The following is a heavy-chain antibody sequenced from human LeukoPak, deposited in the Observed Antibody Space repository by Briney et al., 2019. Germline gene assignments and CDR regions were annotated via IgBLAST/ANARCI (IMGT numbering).Heavy chain of an antibody. D-gene: IGHD6-13*01. Sequence: GRSLRLSRAASGFTFSSYAMHWVRQAPGKGLEWVAVISYDGSNKYYADSVKGRFTISRDNSKNTLYLQMNSLRAEDTAVYYCARDVMTAAGTADYYYYYMDVWGKGTTVTVSS. CDR1: GFTFSSYA. V-gene: IGHV3-30*04. CDR3: ARDVMTAAGTADYYYYYMDV. J-gene: IGHJ6*03. CDR2: ISYDGSNK.